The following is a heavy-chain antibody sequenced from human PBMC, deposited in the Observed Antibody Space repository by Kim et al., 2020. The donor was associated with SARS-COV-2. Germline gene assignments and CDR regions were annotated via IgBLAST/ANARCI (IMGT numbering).Heavy chain of an antibody. CDR3: ARRHWRVGRCYLYYYGM. D-gene: IGHD2-15*01. CDR2: ISSDGGSK. V-gene: IGHV3-30*04. J-gene: IGHJ6*01. Sequence: GGSLRLSCAASGFTFSTSAIHWVRQTPGKGLEWVAVISSDGGSKYYGDTVRGRFTVSRDNSKNALYLEMNSLRAEDTAVYYCARRHWRVGRCYLYYYGM. CDR1: GFTFSTSA.